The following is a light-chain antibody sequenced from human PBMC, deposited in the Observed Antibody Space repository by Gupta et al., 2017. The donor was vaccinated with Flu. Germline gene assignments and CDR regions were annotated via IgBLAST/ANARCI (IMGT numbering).Light chain of an antibody. CDR3: QQRSSWPHV. J-gene: IGKJ1*01. CDR2: EAD. CDR1: QSISDF. V-gene: IGKV3-11*01. Sequence: EIVLTQSPVTLSLSPGGTATLSFRASQSISDFLVWYQQRPGQPPKLLIYEADTRAPGISARFSGSGSGTEFTLTISSLEPEEFGVYYCQQRSSWPHVFGHGTKVDIK.